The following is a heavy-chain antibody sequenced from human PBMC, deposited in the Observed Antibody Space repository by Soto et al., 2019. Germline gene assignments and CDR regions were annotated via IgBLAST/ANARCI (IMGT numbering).Heavy chain of an antibody. CDR3: ARASYYYDSIGYYPHPWDYYYGMDV. V-gene: IGHV3-33*01. Sequence: PGGSLRLSCAASGFTFSSYGMHWVRQAPGKGLEWVAVIWYDGSNKYYADSVKGRFTISRDNSKNTLYLQMNSLRAEDTAVYYCARASYYYDSIGYYPHPWDYYYGMDVWGQGTTVTVSS. D-gene: IGHD3-22*01. J-gene: IGHJ6*02. CDR1: GFTFSSYG. CDR2: IWYDGSNK.